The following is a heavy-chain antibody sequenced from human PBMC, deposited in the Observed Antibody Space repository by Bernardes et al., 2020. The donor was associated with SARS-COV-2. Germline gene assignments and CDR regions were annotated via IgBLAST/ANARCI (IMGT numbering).Heavy chain of an antibody. V-gene: IGHV3-33*01. CDR3: ARGAVAGDAAFDI. Sequence: GGSLRLSCAASGFTFSSYGMHWVRQAPGKGLEWVAVIWYDGSNKYYADSVKGRFTISRDTSKNTLFLQMGGLRPEDTAVYYCARGAVAGDAAFDIWGQGTLVTVSS. J-gene: IGHJ3*02. CDR1: GFTFSSYG. CDR2: IWYDGSNK. D-gene: IGHD6-19*01.